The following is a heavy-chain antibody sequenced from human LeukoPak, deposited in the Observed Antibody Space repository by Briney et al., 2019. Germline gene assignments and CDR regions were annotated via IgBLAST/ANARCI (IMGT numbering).Heavy chain of an antibody. D-gene: IGHD5-12*01. V-gene: IGHV3-21*01. CDR3: ATDLRIVAPSLPFDY. CDR1: GFTFSSYS. Sequence: GGSLRLSCAASGFTFSSYSMNWVRQAPGKGLEWVSSISSSSYIYYADSVKGRFTISRDNAKNSLYLQMNSLRAEDTAVYYCATDLRIVAPSLPFDYWGQGTLVTVSS. J-gene: IGHJ4*02. CDR2: ISSSSYI.